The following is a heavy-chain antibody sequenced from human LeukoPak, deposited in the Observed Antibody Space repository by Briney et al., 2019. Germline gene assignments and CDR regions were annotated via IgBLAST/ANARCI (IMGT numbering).Heavy chain of an antibody. CDR3: TRRDDYNNYIDY. V-gene: IGHV3-73*01. Sequence: PGGPLKLPFAAPGLMFSGSALHWSGQAPGKGLKCLGRSRSKIYKYATEYAASVKGRFTISRDDSKNTVYLQMNTLQTEDTALYYCTRRDDYNNYIDYWGQGTLVTVSS. CDR2: SRSKIYKYAT. CDR1: GLMFSGSA. D-gene: IGHD4-11*01. J-gene: IGHJ4*02.